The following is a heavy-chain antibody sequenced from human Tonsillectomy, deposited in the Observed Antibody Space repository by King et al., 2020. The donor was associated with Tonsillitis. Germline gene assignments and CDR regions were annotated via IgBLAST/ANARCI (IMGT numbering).Heavy chain of an antibody. V-gene: IGHV3-53*04. J-gene: IGHJ4*02. D-gene: IGHD6-13*01. CDR1: GFTVSSNY. Sequence: EVQLVESGGGLVQPGESLRLSCTASGFTVSSNYMSWVRQAPGKGLEWVSVIYSGGSTYYADSVKGRFTISRHNSKNTLYLQMNSLRAEDTAVYYCARGPSEIAAAAKHWGQGTLVTVSS. CDR2: IYSGGST. CDR3: ARGPSEIAAAAKH.